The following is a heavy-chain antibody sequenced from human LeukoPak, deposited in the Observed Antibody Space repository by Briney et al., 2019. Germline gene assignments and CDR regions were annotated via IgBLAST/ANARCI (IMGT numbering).Heavy chain of an antibody. J-gene: IGHJ6*02. Sequence: GGSLRLSCAASGFTFSSYAMSWVRQAPGKGLEWVSVIYSGGSTYYADSVKGRFTISRHNSKNTLYLQMNSLRAEDTAVYYCARESPNTYYYGSGKYGMDVWGQGTTVTVSS. CDR2: IYSGGST. D-gene: IGHD3-10*01. V-gene: IGHV3-53*04. CDR1: GFTFSSYA. CDR3: ARESPNTYYYGSGKYGMDV.